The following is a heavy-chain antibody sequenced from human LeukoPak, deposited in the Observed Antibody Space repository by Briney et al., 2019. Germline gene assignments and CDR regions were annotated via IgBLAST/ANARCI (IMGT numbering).Heavy chain of an antibody. CDR2: IYSGGST. CDR1: GFTVSSNY. V-gene: IGHV3-53*01. Sequence: GGSLRLSCAASGFTVSSNYMSWARQAPGKGLEWVSVIYSGGSTYYADSVKGRFTISRDNSKNTLYLQMNSLRAEDTAVYSCARGLGYSYGYGIDYWGQGTLVIASS. D-gene: IGHD5-18*01. J-gene: IGHJ4*02. CDR3: ARGLGYSYGYGIDY.